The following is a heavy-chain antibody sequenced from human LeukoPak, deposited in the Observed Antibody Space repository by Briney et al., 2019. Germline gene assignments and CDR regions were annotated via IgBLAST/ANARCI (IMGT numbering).Heavy chain of an antibody. J-gene: IGHJ2*01. V-gene: IGHV3-23*01. D-gene: IGHD1-1*01. CDR3: ARAQLGYWYFDL. Sequence: GGSLRLSCTASGFTFSIYAITWARQAPGKGLEWVSDITSGGASTYYADSVKGRFTLSRDNSKNTLYLQMNSLRAEDTAVYYCARAQLGYWYFDLWGRGTLVTVSS. CDR1: GFTFSIYA. CDR2: ITSGGAST.